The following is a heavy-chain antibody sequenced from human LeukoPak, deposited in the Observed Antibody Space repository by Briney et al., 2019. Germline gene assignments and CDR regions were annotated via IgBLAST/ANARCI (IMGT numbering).Heavy chain of an antibody. J-gene: IGHJ4*02. Sequence: GGSLRLSCAASGFTFSSYTIHWVRQAPAKGLEWVAVISYDGSNKYYADSVKGRFTISRDNSKNTLYLQMNSLRVEDTAVYYCVSDWDGHWGQGTLVTVSS. CDR2: ISYDGSNK. CDR1: GFTFSSYT. D-gene: IGHD1-26*01. V-gene: IGHV3-30*04. CDR3: VSDWDGH.